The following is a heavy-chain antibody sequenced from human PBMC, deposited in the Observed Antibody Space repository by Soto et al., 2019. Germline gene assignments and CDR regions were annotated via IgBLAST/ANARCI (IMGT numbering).Heavy chain of an antibody. J-gene: IGHJ4*01. CDR1: GGSIRNYD. Sequence: SETLSLTCTVSGGSIRNYDWSWIWQPPGKGLEWIGYIYYSGSTNYNPSLKSRVTISVDTSKNQFSLKLSSVTAADTAVYYCARATTGTFENVYWGQGTLVTVSS. V-gene: IGHV4-59*01. D-gene: IGHD1-1*01. CDR3: ARATTGTFENVY. CDR2: IYYSGST.